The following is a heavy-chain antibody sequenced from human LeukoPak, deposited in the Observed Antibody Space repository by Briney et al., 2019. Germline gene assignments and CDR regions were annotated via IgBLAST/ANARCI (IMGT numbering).Heavy chain of an antibody. V-gene: IGHV1-18*01. CDR2: ISAYNGNT. J-gene: IGHJ4*02. CDR3: ARDRSSGSYLGYFDY. D-gene: IGHD1-26*01. Sequence: GASVKVSCKASGYTFTSYGISWVRQAPGQGLEWMGWISAYNGNTNYAQKLQGRVTMTTDTSTSTAYMELRSLRSDDTAVYYCARDRSSGSYLGYFDYWGQGTLVTVSP. CDR1: GYTFTSYG.